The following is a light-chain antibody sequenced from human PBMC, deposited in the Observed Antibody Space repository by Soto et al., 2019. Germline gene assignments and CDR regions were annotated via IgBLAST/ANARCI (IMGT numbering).Light chain of an antibody. CDR3: SSYTSSSTPVV. Sequence: QSALTQPASVSGSPGQSITISCTGTSSDVGTYNLVSWYQQHPGKAPKLMIYEVSNRPSGVSYRFSGSKSGNTASLTISGLQAEDEANYYCSSYTSSSTPVVFGGGTKLTVL. CDR2: EVS. J-gene: IGLJ2*01. V-gene: IGLV2-14*02. CDR1: SSDVGTYNL.